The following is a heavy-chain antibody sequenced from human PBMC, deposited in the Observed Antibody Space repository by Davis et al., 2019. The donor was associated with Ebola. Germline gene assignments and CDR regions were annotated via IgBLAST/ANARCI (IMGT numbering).Heavy chain of an antibody. V-gene: IGHV3-23*01. CDR1: AFTFTTYA. J-gene: IGHJ4*02. D-gene: IGHD6-6*01. CDR2: VHHSGFAT. CDR3: VATSSSLAGF. Sequence: GESLMISCAASAFTFTTYAMRWVRQAPGKRLEWVSTVHHSGFATYYRDSVKGRFAISRDNSKSTMYLQMNSLRAEDTAMYYCVATSSSLAGFWGQGTLVTVSS.